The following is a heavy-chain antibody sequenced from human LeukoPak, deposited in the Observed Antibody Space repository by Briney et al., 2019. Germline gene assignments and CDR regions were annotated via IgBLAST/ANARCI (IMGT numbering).Heavy chain of an antibody. V-gene: IGHV1-18*04. J-gene: IGHJ6*02. Sequence: ASVTVSCKASGYTFTSYYMHWVRQAPGQGLEWMGWISAYNGNTNYAQKLQGRVTMTTDTSTSTAYMELRSLRSDDTAVYYCARCRRSGPYYYYYYGMDVWGQGTTVTVSS. D-gene: IGHD2-15*01. CDR3: ARCRRSGPYYYYYYGMDV. CDR2: ISAYNGNT. CDR1: GYTFTSYY.